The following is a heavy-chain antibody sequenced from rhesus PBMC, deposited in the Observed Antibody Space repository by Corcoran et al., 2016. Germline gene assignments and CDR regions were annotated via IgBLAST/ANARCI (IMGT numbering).Heavy chain of an antibody. Sequence: QLQLQESGPGLVKPSETLSLTSAVSGDSINSNYWRWIRQPPGQGLEWLVRISGGGGSTDYNPSLKSRVTISRDTSKNQFSLKLTSVTAADTAVYYCARDRAVATATNFDYWGQGVLVTVSS. J-gene: IGHJ4*01. V-gene: IGHV4-173*01. CDR3: ARDRAVATATNFDY. CDR1: GDSINSNY. D-gene: IGHD5-12*01. CDR2: ISGGGGST.